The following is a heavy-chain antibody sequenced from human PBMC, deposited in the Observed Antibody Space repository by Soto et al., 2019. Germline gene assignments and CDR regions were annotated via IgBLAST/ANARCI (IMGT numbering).Heavy chain of an antibody. CDR3: ARGPRYYDFWSGYYKATQFDY. CDR1: GGSFSGYY. CDR2: INHSGST. J-gene: IGHJ4*02. V-gene: IGHV4-34*01. Sequence: SETLSLTCAVYGGSFSGYYWSWIRQPPGKGLEWIGEINHSGSTNYNPSLKSRVTISVDTSKNQFSLKLSSVTAADTAVYYCARGPRYYDFWSGYYKATQFDYWGQGTLVTVSS. D-gene: IGHD3-3*01.